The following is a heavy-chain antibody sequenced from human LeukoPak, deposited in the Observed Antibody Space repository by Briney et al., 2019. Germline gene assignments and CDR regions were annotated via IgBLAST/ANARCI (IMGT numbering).Heavy chain of an antibody. J-gene: IGHJ4*02. V-gene: IGHV3-48*04. Sequence: GGSLRLSCAASGFTFNIYDMNWVRQAPGKGLEWVSYINSVGGTTYADSVKGRFTISRDNAKNSLYLQMSSLRAEDTAVYYCARDDYGDPTRESFDSWGQGTLVTVSS. CDR2: INSVGGT. CDR1: GFTFNIYD. D-gene: IGHD4-17*01. CDR3: ARDDYGDPTRESFDS.